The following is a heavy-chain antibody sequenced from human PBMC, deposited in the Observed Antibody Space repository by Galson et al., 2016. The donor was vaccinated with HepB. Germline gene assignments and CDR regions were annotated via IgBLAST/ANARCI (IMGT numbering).Heavy chain of an antibody. CDR2: ISYDGNTK. Sequence: SLRLSCAASGFTFRTCGMHWVRQAPGKGLEWVASISYDGNTKYYVDSVKGRFTISRDNSENTLILQMKSLRGEDTAVYYCARDPNWYDKAYFDYWGQGALVTVSS. CDR1: GFTFRTCG. CDR3: ARDPNWYDKAYFDY. D-gene: IGHD1-1*01. J-gene: IGHJ4*02. V-gene: IGHV3-30*03.